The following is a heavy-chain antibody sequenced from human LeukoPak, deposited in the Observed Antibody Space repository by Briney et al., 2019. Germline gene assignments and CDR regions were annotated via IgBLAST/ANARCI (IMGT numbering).Heavy chain of an antibody. V-gene: IGHV6-1*01. CDR1: GDSVSSNSAA. CDR3: AAEEGSDYDPRFDP. CDR2: TYYRSKWYN. D-gene: IGHD3-3*01. Sequence: SQTLSLTCAISGDSVSSNSAAWNWIRQSPSRGLEWLGRTYYRSKWYNDYAVSVKSRITINPDTSKNQLSLQLNSVTPEDTAVYYCAAEEGSDYDPRFDPWGQGTLVTVSS. J-gene: IGHJ5*02.